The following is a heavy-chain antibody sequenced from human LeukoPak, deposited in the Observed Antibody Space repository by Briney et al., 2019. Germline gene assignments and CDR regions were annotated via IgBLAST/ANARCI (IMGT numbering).Heavy chain of an antibody. CDR1: GFTFSSYY. D-gene: IGHD3-10*01. J-gene: IGHJ4*02. V-gene: IGHV3-21*04. Sequence: GGSLRLSCAASGFTFSSYYMNWVRQAPGKGLEWVSSISSSSSYIYYADSVKGRFTISRDNSKNTLYLQMNSLRAEDTATYYCAKLSRDDYFDYWGQGTLVTVSS. CDR2: ISSSSSYI. CDR3: AKLSRDDYFDY.